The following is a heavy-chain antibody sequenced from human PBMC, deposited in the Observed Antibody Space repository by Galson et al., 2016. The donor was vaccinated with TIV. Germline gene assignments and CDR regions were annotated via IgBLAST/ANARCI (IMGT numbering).Heavy chain of an antibody. Sequence: SLRLSCAASGFTFGDYAMYWVRQAPGKGLEWVSGISSTSGGISYVDSVKGRFTISRDNAENSLYLQMNSLRVEDTALYYCAKAWASGHCSSTSCFGAFDSGAKGQWSPSLQ. CDR3: AKAWASGHCSSTSCFGAFDS. J-gene: IGHJ3*01. D-gene: IGHD2-2*01. CDR1: GFTFGDYA. CDR2: ISSTSGGI. V-gene: IGHV3-9*01.